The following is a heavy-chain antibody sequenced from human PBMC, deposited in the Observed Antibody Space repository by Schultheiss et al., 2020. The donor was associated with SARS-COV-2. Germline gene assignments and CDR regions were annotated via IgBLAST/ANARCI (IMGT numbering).Heavy chain of an antibody. J-gene: IGHJ6*02. Sequence: GGSLRLSCAASGFTFSSYEMNWVRQAPGKGLEWVSYISSSGSTIYYADSVKGRFTISRDNAKNSPYLQMNSLRAEDTAVYYCARGTVVVPAAIVLYTKRYGMDVWGQGTTVTVSS. D-gene: IGHD2-2*02. CDR1: GFTFSSYE. V-gene: IGHV3-48*03. CDR3: ARGTVVVPAAIVLYTKRYGMDV. CDR2: ISSSGSTI.